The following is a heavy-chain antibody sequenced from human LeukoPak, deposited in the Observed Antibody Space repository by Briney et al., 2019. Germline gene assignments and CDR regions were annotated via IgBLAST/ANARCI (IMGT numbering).Heavy chain of an antibody. V-gene: IGHV3-33*01. CDR1: GFTFSSNG. D-gene: IGHD1-26*01. CDR3: ARMSGSHIDY. Sequence: GGSLRLSCAASGFTFSSNGMHRVRQAPGKGLEWVAVIWYDGSKKYYADSVKGRFTISRDNSKNTLDLQMDSLRAEDTAVYYCARMSGSHIDYWGQGTLVTVSA. CDR2: IWYDGSKK. J-gene: IGHJ4*02.